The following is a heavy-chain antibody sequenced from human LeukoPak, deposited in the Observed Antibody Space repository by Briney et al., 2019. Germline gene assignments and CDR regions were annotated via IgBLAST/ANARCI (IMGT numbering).Heavy chain of an antibody. J-gene: IGHJ4*02. CDR3: AKDRGLDIGFDY. D-gene: IGHD2-15*01. Sequence: PGGSLRLSCAASGFTFDDYAMHWVRQAPGKGLEWVSGISWNSGSIGYADSVKGRFTISRDNAKNSLYLQMNSLRAEDTALYYCAKDRGLDIGFDYWGQGTLVTVSS. V-gene: IGHV3-9*01. CDR1: GFTFDDYA. CDR2: ISWNSGSI.